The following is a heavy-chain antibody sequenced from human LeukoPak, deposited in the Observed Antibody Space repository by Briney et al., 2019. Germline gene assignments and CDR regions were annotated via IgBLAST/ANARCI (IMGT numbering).Heavy chain of an antibody. D-gene: IGHD3-22*01. J-gene: IGHJ6*03. Sequence: PGGSLRLSCAASGFTFSSYEMNWVRQAPGKGLEWVSYISSSGSTIYYADSVKGRFTISRDNAKNSLYLQMNSLRAEDTAVYYCARETYDSSGYPGYYMDVWGKGTTVTISS. CDR3: ARETYDSSGYPGYYMDV. V-gene: IGHV3-48*03. CDR1: GFTFSSYE. CDR2: ISSSGSTI.